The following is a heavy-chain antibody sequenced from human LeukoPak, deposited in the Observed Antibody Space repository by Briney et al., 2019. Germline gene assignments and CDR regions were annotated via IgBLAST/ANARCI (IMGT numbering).Heavy chain of an antibody. D-gene: IGHD6-6*01. Sequence: TGGSLRLSCAASGFTFSSYAMSWVRQAPGKGLEWVSAISGSGGSTYYADSVKGRFTISRDNSKNTLYLQMNSLRAEDTAVYYCAKDRRYSSSSLGYYYYYMDVWGKGTTVTVSS. CDR1: GFTFSSYA. V-gene: IGHV3-23*01. J-gene: IGHJ6*03. CDR2: ISGSGGST. CDR3: AKDRRYSSSSLGYYYYYMDV.